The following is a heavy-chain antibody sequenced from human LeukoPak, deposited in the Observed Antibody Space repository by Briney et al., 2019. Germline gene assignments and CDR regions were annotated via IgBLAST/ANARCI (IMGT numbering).Heavy chain of an antibody. CDR3: VRDGDDYYWALDF. D-gene: IGHD2-21*01. J-gene: IGHJ4*02. CDR1: GDSVSNNIAT. V-gene: IGHV6-1*01. Sequence: SQTLSLTCAISGDSVSNNIATWNWVRQSPSRGLEWLGRTYCRSRWGNDSAICVKGRITINPDTSRNQSSLQLNSVTPEDTAVYYRVRDGDDYYWALDFWGQGTPVTVSS. CDR2: TYCRSRWGN.